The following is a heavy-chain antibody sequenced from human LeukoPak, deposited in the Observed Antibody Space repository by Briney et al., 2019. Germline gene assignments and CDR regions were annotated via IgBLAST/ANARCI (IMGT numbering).Heavy chain of an antibody. CDR1: GFTFSSYA. J-gene: IGHJ4*02. CDR2: ISGSGGST. CDR3: AKRTEYQLLSGDYFDY. D-gene: IGHD2-2*01. Sequence: GGSQRLSCAASGFTFSSYAMSWVRQAPGKGLEWVSAISGSGGSTYYADSVKGRFTISRDNSKNTLYLQMNSLRAEDTAVYYCAKRTEYQLLSGDYFDYWGQGTLVTVSS. V-gene: IGHV3-23*01.